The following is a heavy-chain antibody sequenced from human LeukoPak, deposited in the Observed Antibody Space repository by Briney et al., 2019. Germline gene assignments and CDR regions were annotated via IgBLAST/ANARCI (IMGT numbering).Heavy chain of an antibody. CDR1: GFTFSSYA. D-gene: IGHD3-22*01. Sequence: GGSLRLSCAASGFTFSSYAMSWVRQAPGKGLEWVSAISGSGGSTYYADSVKGRFTISRDNSKNTLYLQMNSLRAEDTAEYYCAKEGVDYYDSSGYSHWGQGTLVTVSS. V-gene: IGHV3-23*01. J-gene: IGHJ4*02. CDR3: AKEGVDYYDSSGYSH. CDR2: ISGSGGST.